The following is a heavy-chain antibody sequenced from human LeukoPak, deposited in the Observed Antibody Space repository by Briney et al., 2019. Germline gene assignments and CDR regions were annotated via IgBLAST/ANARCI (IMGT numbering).Heavy chain of an antibody. Sequence: VQVSCKAYGGTFRSYAISWVRQAPGQGLEWMGGIIPIFGTANYAQKFQGRVTITADESTSTAYMELSSLRSEDTAVYYCARVVVVAASAYNWFDPWGQGTLVTVSS. V-gene: IGHV1-69*13. J-gene: IGHJ5*02. CDR1: GGTFRSYA. CDR3: ARVVVVAASAYNWFDP. CDR2: IIPIFGTA. D-gene: IGHD2-15*01.